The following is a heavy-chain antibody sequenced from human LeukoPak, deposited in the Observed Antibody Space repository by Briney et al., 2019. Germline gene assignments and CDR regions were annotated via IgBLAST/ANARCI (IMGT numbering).Heavy chain of an antibody. Sequence: PGGSLRLSCAASGFTFSRFAMHWVRQAPGGGLEWVSVVSYDGGKIYYAESVKGRFTISRDNSRSTLYLQMNSLRPEDTAVYYCARDQLLYAGYYYAMDVWGQGTTVTVSS. CDR3: ARDQLLYAGYYYAMDV. CDR1: GFTFSRFA. V-gene: IGHV3-30-3*01. J-gene: IGHJ6*02. CDR2: VSYDGGKI. D-gene: IGHD4-23*01.